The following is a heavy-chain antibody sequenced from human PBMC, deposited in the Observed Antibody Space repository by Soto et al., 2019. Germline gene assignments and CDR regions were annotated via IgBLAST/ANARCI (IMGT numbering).Heavy chain of an antibody. J-gene: IGHJ6*02. CDR1: GFTFSSYA. Sequence: QVQLVESGGGVVQPGRSLRLSCAASGFTFSSYAMHWVRQAPGKGLEWVAVISYDGSNNYYADSVKGRFTIPRDNSKNTLYLHMYSLRAEDTAVYYCASPMDVWGQGTTVTVSS. V-gene: IGHV3-30-3*01. CDR3: ASPMDV. CDR2: ISYDGSNN.